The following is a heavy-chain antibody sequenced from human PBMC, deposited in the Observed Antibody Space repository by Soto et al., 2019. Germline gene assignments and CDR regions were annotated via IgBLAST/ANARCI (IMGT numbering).Heavy chain of an antibody. D-gene: IGHD2-21*02. CDR2: ISYDGSKK. CDR3: AESRVSWGGDRCYDYCYFDL. CDR1: GFTFSSYA. Sequence: QVQLVESGGGVVRPGRSLRLSCAASGFTFSSYAMHWVRQSPGKGLEWVAVISYDGSKKYYADSGKGRFTISRDNSKNTLALQVLSLIAADTAVYYCAESRVSWGGDRCYDYCYFDLWGRGTMVSVSS. J-gene: IGHJ2*01. V-gene: IGHV3-30*03.